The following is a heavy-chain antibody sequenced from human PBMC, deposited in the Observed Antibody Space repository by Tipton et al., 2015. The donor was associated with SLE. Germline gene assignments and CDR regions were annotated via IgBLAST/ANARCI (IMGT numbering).Heavy chain of an antibody. V-gene: IGHV4-59*11. D-gene: IGHD1-20*01. CDR1: GGSIRSHY. J-gene: IGHJ4*02. CDR3: ARDRITGTTNYFDY. CDR2: IYYSGST. Sequence: TLSLTCTVSGGSIRSHYRSWIRQPPGKGLGWIGYIYYSGSTNYNPSLKSRVTLSVDTSKNQFSLKLSSVTAADTAVYYCARDRITGTTNYFDYWGQGTLVTVSS.